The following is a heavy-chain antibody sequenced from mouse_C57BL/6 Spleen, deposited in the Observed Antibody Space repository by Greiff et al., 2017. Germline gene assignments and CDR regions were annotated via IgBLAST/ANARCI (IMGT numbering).Heavy chain of an antibody. CDR1: GFTFSDYY. CDR2: INYDGSST. CDR3: ARDRYYYGSSYFDY. Sequence: EVQVVESEGGLVQPGSSMKLSCTASGFTFSDYYMAWVRQVPEKGLEWVANINYDGSSTYYLDSLKSRFIISRDNAKNILYLQMSSLKSEDTATYYCARDRYYYGSSYFDYWGQGTTLTVSS. J-gene: IGHJ2*01. D-gene: IGHD1-1*01. V-gene: IGHV5-16*01.